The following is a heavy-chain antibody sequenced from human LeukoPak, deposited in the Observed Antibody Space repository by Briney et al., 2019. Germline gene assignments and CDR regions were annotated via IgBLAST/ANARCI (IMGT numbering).Heavy chain of an antibody. CDR3: ARRDYFDSSGSATTFDL. J-gene: IGHJ3*01. CDR2: IYPGDSDT. Sequence: GESLKISCQGSGYSFTSYWIGWVRQMPGKGLEWMGIIYPGDSDTRYSPSFQGQVTISADKSISTASLQWSSLRASDTAMYYCARRDYFDSSGSATTFDLWGQGTMVTVSS. CDR1: GYSFTSYW. D-gene: IGHD3-22*01. V-gene: IGHV5-51*01.